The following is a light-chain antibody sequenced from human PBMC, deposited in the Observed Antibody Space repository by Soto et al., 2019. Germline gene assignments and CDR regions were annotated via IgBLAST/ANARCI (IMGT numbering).Light chain of an antibody. CDR1: SSDVGGYNY. J-gene: IGLJ1*01. Sequence: QSVLTQPASVSGSPGQSITISCTGTSSDVGGYNYVSWYQQHPGKAPKLMIYDVSNRPPGVSHRFSGTKSGNTASLTISGIQAEDDADYYCTSYTGSSTLTVFGTRTKSTVL. V-gene: IGLV2-14*01. CDR3: TSYTGSSTLTV. CDR2: DVS.